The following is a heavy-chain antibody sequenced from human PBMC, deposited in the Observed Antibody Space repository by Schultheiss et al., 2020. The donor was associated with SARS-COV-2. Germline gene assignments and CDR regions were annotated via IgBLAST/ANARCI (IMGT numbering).Heavy chain of an antibody. D-gene: IGHD5-18*01. Sequence: GGSLRLSCAASGFTFDDYAMHWVRQAPGKGLEWVANIKQDGSEKYYVDSVKGRFTISRDNAKNSLYLQMNSLRAEDTAVYSCARDCASAYTYANAEVGFDYWGQGTLVTVSS. CDR3: ARDCASAYTYANAEVGFDY. CDR2: IKQDGSEK. J-gene: IGHJ4*02. V-gene: IGHV3-7*01. CDR1: GFTFDDYA.